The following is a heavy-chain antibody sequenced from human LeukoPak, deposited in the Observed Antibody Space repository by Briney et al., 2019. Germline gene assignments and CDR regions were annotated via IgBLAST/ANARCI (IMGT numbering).Heavy chain of an antibody. Sequence: GASVKVSCKASGGTFSSYAISWVRQAPGQGLEWMGWISAYNGNTNYAQKLQGRVTMTTDTSTSTAYMELRSPRSDDTAVYYCARVVVGYSSPFDYYYYGMDVWGQGTTVTVSS. J-gene: IGHJ6*02. CDR2: ISAYNGNT. CDR1: GGTFSSYA. V-gene: IGHV1-18*01. CDR3: ARVVVGYSSPFDYYYYGMDV. D-gene: IGHD5-18*01.